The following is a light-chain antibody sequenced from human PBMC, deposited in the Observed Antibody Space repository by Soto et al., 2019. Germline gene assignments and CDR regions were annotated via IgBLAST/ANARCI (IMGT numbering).Light chain of an antibody. CDR2: GNS. CDR3: QSYDSSLSAYYV. Sequence: QSVLTQPPSVSGAPGQRVTISCTGSSSNIGAGYDVHWYQQLPGTAPKLLIYGNSNRPSGVPDRFSGSKSGTSASLAITGFQAEDEADYYCQSYDSSLSAYYVFGTGTKPTVL. V-gene: IGLV1-40*01. J-gene: IGLJ1*01. CDR1: SSNIGAGYD.